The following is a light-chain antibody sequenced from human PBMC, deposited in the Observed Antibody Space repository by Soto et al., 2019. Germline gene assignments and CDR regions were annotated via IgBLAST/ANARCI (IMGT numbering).Light chain of an antibody. Sequence: DIQMTQSPSSLSASVGDRVTITCQASQDIINYLNWYQQKPGKAPKLLIYDASNLQTGVPSRFSGSGSGTDFTFTINSLQPEDIATSYYQQYDNLPFTFGPGTKVDIK. CDR2: DAS. V-gene: IGKV1-33*01. J-gene: IGKJ3*01. CDR3: QQYDNLPFT. CDR1: QDIINY.